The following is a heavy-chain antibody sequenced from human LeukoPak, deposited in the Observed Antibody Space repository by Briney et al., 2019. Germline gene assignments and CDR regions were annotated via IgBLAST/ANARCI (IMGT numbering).Heavy chain of an antibody. D-gene: IGHD2-21*02. J-gene: IGHJ2*01. CDR3: VTDRARLFWYFDL. V-gene: IGHV1-24*01. CDR2: SDPEDGET. Sequence: ASVKVSCKVSGSTLSDFSIHWVRQAPGKGLEYVGGSDPEDGETFHAQNFQGRITMTEDTSIDTAYLELSSLRSEGTAVYYCVTDRARLFWYFDLWGRGTLVTVSS. CDR1: GSTLSDFS.